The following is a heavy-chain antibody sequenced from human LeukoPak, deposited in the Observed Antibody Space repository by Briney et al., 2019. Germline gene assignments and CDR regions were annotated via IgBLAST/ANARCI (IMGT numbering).Heavy chain of an antibody. Sequence: SETLSLTCIVSGGSIGSYYWSWIRQPPGKGLEWLGYIYYSGNTNYNPSLKSRVTILLDTSKNQFSLKLSSVTAADTAVYYCARVIGYCSSTSCYRVYYGMDVWGQGTTVTVSS. CDR3: ARVIGYCSSTSCYRVYYGMDV. D-gene: IGHD2-2*02. CDR2: IYYSGNT. V-gene: IGHV4-59*01. CDR1: GGSIGSYY. J-gene: IGHJ6*02.